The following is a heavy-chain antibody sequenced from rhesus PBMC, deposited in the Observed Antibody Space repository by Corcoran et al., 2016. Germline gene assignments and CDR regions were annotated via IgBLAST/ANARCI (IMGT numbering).Heavy chain of an antibody. Sequence: QVQLQESGPGLVKPSETLSLTCTVSGASISSNWWSWIRTPPGKGLEWIGENNSKSGNTNYNPSIKSRVTISKDASKNQFSLKLSSVTAADTAVYYCARGGSNVDYWGQGVLVTVSS. J-gene: IGHJ4*01. CDR1: GASISSNW. V-gene: IGHV4-80*01. D-gene: IGHD4-23*01. CDR3: ARGGSNVDY. CDR2: NNSKSGNT.